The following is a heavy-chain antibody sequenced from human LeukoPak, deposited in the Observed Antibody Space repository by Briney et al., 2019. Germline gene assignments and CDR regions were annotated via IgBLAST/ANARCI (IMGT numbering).Heavy chain of an antibody. CDR1: GGSSSGYY. Sequence: SETLSLTCAVYGGSSSGYYWSWIRQPPGKGLEWIGEINHSGSTNYNPSLKSRVTISVDTSKNRFSLKLNSVTAADTAVYYCARENDYGDYAAYWGQGTLVTVSS. CDR3: ARENDYGDYAAY. J-gene: IGHJ4*02. CDR2: INHSGST. V-gene: IGHV4-34*01. D-gene: IGHD4-17*01.